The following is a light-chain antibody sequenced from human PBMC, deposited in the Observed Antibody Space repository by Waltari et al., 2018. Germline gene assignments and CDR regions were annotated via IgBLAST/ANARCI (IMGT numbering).Light chain of an antibody. Sequence: EIVLTQSPGTLSLSPGDRATLSCRASQSISRFLAWYQQKPGQAPRLLIYAASSRATGIPDRVSGSGSGTDFSLTITRLEPEDFAVYFCQNHERLPAVFGQGTKVEIK. CDR3: QNHERLPAV. J-gene: IGKJ1*01. CDR1: QSISRF. CDR2: AAS. V-gene: IGKV3-20*01.